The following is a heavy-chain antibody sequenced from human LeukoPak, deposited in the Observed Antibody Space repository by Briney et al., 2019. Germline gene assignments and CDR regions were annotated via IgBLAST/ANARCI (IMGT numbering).Heavy chain of an antibody. V-gene: IGHV1-3*01. CDR3: ARDSSLYCNGDTCQWGFDL. Sequence: ASVKVSCKTSGFTFTSYAMHWVRQAPGQSLEWMGWINAGNGNTKYSQKFQGRVTITRDTSASTAYMELSSLRSEDTAVYYCARDSSLYCNGDTCQWGFDLWGQGTVVTVSS. CDR1: GFTFTSYA. J-gene: IGHJ3*01. CDR2: INAGNGNT. D-gene: IGHD2-15*01.